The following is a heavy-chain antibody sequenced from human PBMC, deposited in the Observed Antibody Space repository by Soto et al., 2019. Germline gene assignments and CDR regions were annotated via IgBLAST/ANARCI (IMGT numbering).Heavy chain of an antibody. Sequence: PSETLSLTCTVSSGSISSSDCFWGWIRQPPGKGLEWIGNIYYSGSTYYNPSLKSRVAMSVDTSNNQFSLKLSSVTAADTAVYYCARVLRDYPFYYYYMDVWGKGTTVTVSS. CDR1: SGSISSSDCF. V-gene: IGHV4-39*01. CDR3: ARVLRDYPFYYYYMDV. D-gene: IGHD3-10*01. J-gene: IGHJ6*03. CDR2: IYYSGST.